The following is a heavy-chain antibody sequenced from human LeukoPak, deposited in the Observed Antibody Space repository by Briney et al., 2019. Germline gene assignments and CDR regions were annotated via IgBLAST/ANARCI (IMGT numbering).Heavy chain of an antibody. V-gene: IGHV3-20*04. CDR3: AKDQDYYDSSYYYVKYFDY. Sequence: PGGSLRLSCAASGFRFDDYGMNWVRQAPGKGLEWVSGINWNGGSTHYGDSVKGRFTISRDNSKNTVYLQMNSLRAEDTAVYYCAKDQDYYDSSYYYVKYFDYWGQGTLVTVSS. CDR2: INWNGGST. J-gene: IGHJ4*02. D-gene: IGHD3-22*01. CDR1: GFRFDDYG.